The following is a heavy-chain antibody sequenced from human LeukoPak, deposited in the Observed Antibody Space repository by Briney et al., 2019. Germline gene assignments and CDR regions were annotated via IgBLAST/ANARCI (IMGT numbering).Heavy chain of an antibody. CDR1: GFTFSSSA. J-gene: IGHJ4*02. CDR3: AKSPLTAVTAYFDY. V-gene: IGHV3-23*01. Sequence: GESLQISCAASGFTFSSSAMSWVRQAPGKGLEWVSVVSGSGGVTYYADSVKGRFTISRDNSKNTLYLEMNSLRAEDTAVYYCAKSPLTAVTAYFDYWGQGTLVTVSP. CDR2: VSGSGGVT. D-gene: IGHD2-15*01.